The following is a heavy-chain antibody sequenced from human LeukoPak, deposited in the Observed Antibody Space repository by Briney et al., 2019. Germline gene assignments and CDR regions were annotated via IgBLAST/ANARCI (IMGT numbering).Heavy chain of an antibody. Sequence: ASVKVSCKASGYTFTGYYMHWARQAPGQGLEWMGWINPNSGGTNYAQKFQGRVTMTRDTSISTAYMELSRLRSDDTAVYYCARVLAVAGTYNWFDPWGQGTLVTVSS. CDR3: ARVLAVAGTYNWFDP. D-gene: IGHD6-19*01. CDR1: GYTFTGYY. CDR2: INPNSGGT. J-gene: IGHJ5*02. V-gene: IGHV1-2*02.